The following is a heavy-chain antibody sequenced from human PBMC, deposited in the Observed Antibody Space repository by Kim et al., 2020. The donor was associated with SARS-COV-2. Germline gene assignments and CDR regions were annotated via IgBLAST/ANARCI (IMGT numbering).Heavy chain of an antibody. CDR3: ARVKTGTTPLFDS. J-gene: IGHJ5*01. Sequence: GGSLRLSCAASGFTFEHYYMSWVRQAPGKGLEWVANIMQDGSDKFYVYSVKGRFTISRDNAKSSLYLQLNSLRVEDTAIYYCARVKTGTTPLFDSWGLGTLVTVSS. CDR2: IMQDGSDK. CDR1: GFTFEHYY. D-gene: IGHD1-1*01. V-gene: IGHV3-7*01.